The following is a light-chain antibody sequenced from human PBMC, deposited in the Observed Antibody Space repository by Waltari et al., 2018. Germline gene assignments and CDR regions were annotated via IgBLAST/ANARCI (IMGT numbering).Light chain of an antibody. CDR1: SSNIGSNT. CDR3: AAWEDRLNGPWV. Sequence: QSVLTQPPSASGTPGQRVTISCSGSSSNIGSNTVNWYQQLPGTAPKLLIYSNNQRPSYVPERFSCSKSGTSASLAIGGLQSEDEADYYCAAWEDRLNGPWVLGGGTKLTVL. V-gene: IGLV1-44*01. CDR2: SNN. J-gene: IGLJ3*02.